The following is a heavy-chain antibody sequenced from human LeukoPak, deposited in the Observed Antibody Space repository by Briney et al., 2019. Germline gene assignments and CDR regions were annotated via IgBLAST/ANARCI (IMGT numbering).Heavy chain of an antibody. Sequence: PGGSLRLSCAASGFTFSSYAMHWVRQAPGKGLEWVAVISYDGSNKYYADSVKGRFTISRDNSKNTLYLQMNSLRAEDTAVYYCARERRVDTAMVFYFDYWGQGPLVTVSS. CDR1: GFTFSSYA. CDR2: ISYDGSNK. CDR3: ARERRVDTAMVFYFDY. D-gene: IGHD5-18*01. J-gene: IGHJ4*02. V-gene: IGHV3-30-3*01.